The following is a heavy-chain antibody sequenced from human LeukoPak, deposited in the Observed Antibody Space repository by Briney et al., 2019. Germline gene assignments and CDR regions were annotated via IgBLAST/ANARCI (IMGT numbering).Heavy chain of an antibody. V-gene: IGHV1-18*01. CDR3: ARTPYYDILTGYPNFDY. J-gene: IGHJ4*02. CDR2: ISAYNGNT. CDR1: GYTFTSYG. Sequence: GASVKVSCKASGYTFTSYGISWVRQAPGQGLEWMGWISAYNGNTNYAQKLQGRVTMTTDTSTSTAYMELRSLRSDDTAVYYCARTPYYDILTGYPNFDYWGQGTLVTVSS. D-gene: IGHD3-9*01.